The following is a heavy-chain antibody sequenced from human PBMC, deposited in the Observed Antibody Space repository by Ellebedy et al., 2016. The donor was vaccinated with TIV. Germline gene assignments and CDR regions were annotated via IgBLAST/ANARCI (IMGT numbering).Heavy chain of an antibody. J-gene: IGHJ6*02. Sequence: SETLSLTXAVYGGSFSGYYWSWIRQPPGKGLEWIGEINHSGSTNYNPSLKSRVTISVDTSKNQFSLKLSSVTAADTAVYYCARGLLWFGELLYGMDVWGQGTTVTVSS. CDR3: ARGLLWFGELLYGMDV. CDR1: GGSFSGYY. CDR2: INHSGST. D-gene: IGHD3-10*01. V-gene: IGHV4-34*01.